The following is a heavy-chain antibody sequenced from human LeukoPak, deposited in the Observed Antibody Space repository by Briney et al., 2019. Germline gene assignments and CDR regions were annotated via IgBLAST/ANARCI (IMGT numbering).Heavy chain of an antibody. D-gene: IGHD2-15*01. Sequence: SETLSLTCTVSGGSISSYYWSWIRQPPGKGLEWIGEINHSGSTNYNPSLKSRVTISVDTSKNQFSLKLSSVTAADTAVYYCARGNPTVVAPFDYWGQGTLVTVSS. CDR1: GGSISSYY. J-gene: IGHJ4*02. CDR2: INHSGST. CDR3: ARGNPTVVAPFDY. V-gene: IGHV4-34*01.